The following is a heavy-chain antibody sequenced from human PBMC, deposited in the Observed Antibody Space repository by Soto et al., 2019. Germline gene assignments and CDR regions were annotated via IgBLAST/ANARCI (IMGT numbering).Heavy chain of an antibody. Sequence: ASVKVSCKASGYTFTSYYMHWVRQAPGQGLEWIGIINPYDGSTSYAQKFQGRVTMTTDTSTSTAYMELRSLRSDDTAVYYCARDVGYGLIDYWGQGTLVTVSS. CDR3: ARDVGYGLIDY. J-gene: IGHJ4*02. V-gene: IGHV1-46*01. D-gene: IGHD5-18*01. CDR2: INPYDGST. CDR1: GYTFTSYY.